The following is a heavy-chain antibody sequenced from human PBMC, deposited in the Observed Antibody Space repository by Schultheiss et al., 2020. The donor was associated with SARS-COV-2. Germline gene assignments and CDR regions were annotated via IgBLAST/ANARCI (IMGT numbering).Heavy chain of an antibody. V-gene: IGHV3-48*03. J-gene: IGHJ3*02. CDR1: GFSFSSYE. CDR2: ISTGGFTI. D-gene: IGHD3-10*01. CDR3: ARDRQYYGSGISDAFDI. Sequence: GGSLRLSCAASGFSFSSYEMTWVRQAPGKGLEWVSYISTGGFTIYYADFVKGRFNISRDDAKNLLYLQMNSLRAEATAVYYCARDRQYYGSGISDAFDIWGQGTMVTVSS.